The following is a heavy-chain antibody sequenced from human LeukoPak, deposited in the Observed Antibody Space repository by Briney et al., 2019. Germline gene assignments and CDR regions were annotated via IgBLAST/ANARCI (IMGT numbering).Heavy chain of an antibody. CDR3: AREAYSGAYPDSFDI. D-gene: IGHD1-26*01. V-gene: IGHV3-11*04. J-gene: IGHJ3*02. CDR1: GFSFSDYY. Sequence: GGSLRLSCAASGFSFSDYYMSWVRQAPGKGLEWISYISSSGDTIYYSDSVKGRFTISRDNAKNSLYLQMNSLRVEDTAVYYCAREAYSGAYPDSFDIWGQGTMVTVSS. CDR2: ISSSGDTI.